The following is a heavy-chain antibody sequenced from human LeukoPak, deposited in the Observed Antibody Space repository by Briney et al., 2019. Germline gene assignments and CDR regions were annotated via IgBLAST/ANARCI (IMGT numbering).Heavy chain of an antibody. CDR3: ARVRGSYSSDY. V-gene: IGHV3-11*04. D-gene: IGHD1-26*01. J-gene: IGHJ4*02. CDR1: GFTFSDYY. CDR2: ISSRGGTTI. Sequence: GGSLRLSCAASGFTFSDYYMSWIRQAPEKGLEWISYISSRGGTTIYYADSVKGRFTISRDNAKSSLYLQMNSLRAEDTAVYYCARVRGSYSSDYWGQGTLVTVSS.